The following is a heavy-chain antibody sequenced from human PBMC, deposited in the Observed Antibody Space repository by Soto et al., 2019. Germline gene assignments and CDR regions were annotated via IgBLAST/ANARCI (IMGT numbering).Heavy chain of an antibody. CDR3: AKERSSGWSFDY. D-gene: IGHD6-19*01. V-gene: IGHV3-23*01. CDR1: GFTFSTYA. Sequence: SGGSLRLSCAASGFTFSTYAMNWVRQAPGKGLEWVSGISGSGDSTYYADSVKGRFTVSRDNSKNTLYLQMNSLRGEDTAVFYCAKERSSGWSFDYWGQGTLVTVSS. CDR2: ISGSGDST. J-gene: IGHJ4*02.